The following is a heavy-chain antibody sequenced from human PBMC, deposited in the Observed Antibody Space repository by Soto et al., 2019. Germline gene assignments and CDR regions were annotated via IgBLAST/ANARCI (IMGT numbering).Heavy chain of an antibody. CDR3: AKGDNLGPKTGYAFGP. CDR1: GDSVSSNTAS. J-gene: IGHJ5*02. CDR2: TYFRSKWYN. Sequence: SQTLSLTCAISGDSVSSNTASWNWIRQSPSRGLEWLGRTYFRSKWYNDYAVSVKSRIIINPDTSNNQFSLQLNPVTPEDTAVYFCAKGDNLGPKTGYAFGPWGQGIMVTVSS. D-gene: IGHD5-12*01. V-gene: IGHV6-1*01.